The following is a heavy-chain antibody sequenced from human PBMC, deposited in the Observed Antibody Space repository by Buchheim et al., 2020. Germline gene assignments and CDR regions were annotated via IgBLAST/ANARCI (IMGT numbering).Heavy chain of an antibody. CDR3: ARDPSASNAYLREMGLDY. Sequence: EVQLVESGGGLVKPGGSLRLSCAASGFSFTTYSMNWVRQAPGKGLEWVASISSGSSYIYYADSVKGRFTISRDNAKNSLYLQMDSLRAEDTAVYYCARDPSASNAYLREMGLDYWGQGTL. CDR1: GFSFTTYS. D-gene: IGHD3-16*01. CDR2: ISSGSSYI. V-gene: IGHV3-21*06. J-gene: IGHJ4*02.